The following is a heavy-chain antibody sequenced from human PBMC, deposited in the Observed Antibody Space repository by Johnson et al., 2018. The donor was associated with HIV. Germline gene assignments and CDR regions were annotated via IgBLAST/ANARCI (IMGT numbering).Heavy chain of an antibody. D-gene: IGHD7-27*01. CDR2: ISYDGSNK. CDR3: GMSGVEDAAFDI. V-gene: IGHV3-30*04. J-gene: IGHJ3*02. Sequence: QVQLVESGGGVVQPGRSLRLSCAASGFTFSSYAMHWVRQAPGKGLEWVAVISYDGSNKYYADSVKGRFTISRDNSKNTLYLQMNSLRAEDTAVYYCGMSGVEDAAFDIGGQGTMVTVSS. CDR1: GFTFSSYA.